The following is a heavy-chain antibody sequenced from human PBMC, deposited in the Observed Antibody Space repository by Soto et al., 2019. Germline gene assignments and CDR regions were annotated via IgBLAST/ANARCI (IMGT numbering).Heavy chain of an antibody. CDR3: ARPIDCTNGVCYYYFDY. V-gene: IGHV4-39*01. CDR2: IYYSGST. J-gene: IGHJ4*02. D-gene: IGHD2-8*01. Sequence: LSLTCTVSGGSISSSSYYWGWIRQPPGKGLEWIGSIYYSGSTYYNPSLKSRVTISVDTSKNQFSLKLSSVTAADTAVYYCARPIDCTNGVCYYYFDYWGQGTLVTVSS. CDR1: GGSISSSSYY.